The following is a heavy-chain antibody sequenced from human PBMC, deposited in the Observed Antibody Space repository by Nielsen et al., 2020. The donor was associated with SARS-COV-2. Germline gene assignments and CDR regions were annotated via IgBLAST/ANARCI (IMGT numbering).Heavy chain of an antibody. CDR2: INTNTGNP. V-gene: IGHV7-4-1*02. CDR3: ARSRDSSSSRWFDP. CDR1: GYTFTSYA. Sequence: ASVKVSCKASGYTFTSYAMNWVRQAPGQGLEWMGWINTNTGNPTYAQGFTGRFVFSLGTSVSTAYLQISSLKAEDTAVYYCARSRDSSSSRWFDPWGQGTLVTVSS. J-gene: IGHJ5*02. D-gene: IGHD6-6*01.